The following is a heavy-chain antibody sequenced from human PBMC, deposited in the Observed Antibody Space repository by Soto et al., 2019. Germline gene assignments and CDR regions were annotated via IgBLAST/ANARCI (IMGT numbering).Heavy chain of an antibody. CDR3: ARVSGVVTAIPGLWDAFDI. J-gene: IGHJ3*02. V-gene: IGHV3-30-3*01. Sequence: GGSLRLSCAASGFTFSSYAMHWVRQAPGKGLEWVAVISYDGSNKYYADSVKGRFTISRDNSKNTLYLQMNSLRAEDTAVYYCARVSGVVTAIPGLWDAFDIWGQGTMVTV. D-gene: IGHD2-21*02. CDR1: GFTFSSYA. CDR2: ISYDGSNK.